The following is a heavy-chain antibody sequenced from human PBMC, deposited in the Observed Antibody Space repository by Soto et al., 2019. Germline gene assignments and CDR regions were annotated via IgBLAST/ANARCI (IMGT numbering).Heavy chain of an antibody. CDR3: AKDQRYYDFQPPGY. V-gene: IGHV3-30*18. Sequence: GGSLRVSCAASGFTFSSYGMHWVRQAPGKGLEWVAVISYDGSNKYYADSVKGRFTISRDNSKNTLYLQMNSLRAEDTAVYYCAKDQRYYDFQPPGYWGQGP. J-gene: IGHJ4*02. CDR2: ISYDGSNK. D-gene: IGHD3-3*01. CDR1: GFTFSSYG.